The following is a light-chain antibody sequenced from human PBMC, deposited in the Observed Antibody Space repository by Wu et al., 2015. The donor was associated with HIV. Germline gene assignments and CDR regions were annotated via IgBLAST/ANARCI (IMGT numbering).Light chain of an antibody. CDR1: QTISSY. J-gene: IGKJ1*01. CDR2: AAS. CDR3: HQYNSYST. Sequence: DIQMTQSPSSLSASVGDRVTITCRASQTISSYLNWYQQKPGKAPKLLIYAASSLQSGVPSRFSGSGSGTEFTLTISSLQPDDFATYYCHQYNSYSTFGQGTKVEIK. V-gene: IGKV1-39*01.